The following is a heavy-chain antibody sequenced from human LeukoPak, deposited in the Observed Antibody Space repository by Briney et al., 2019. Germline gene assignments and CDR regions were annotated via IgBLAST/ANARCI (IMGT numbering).Heavy chain of an antibody. Sequence: PSETLSLTCAVYGGSFSGYYWSWIRQPPGKWLEWIGEINHSGSTNYNPSLKSRVTISVDTSKNQFSLKLSSVTAADTAVYYCASGWIAASGGFDPWGQGTLVTVSS. CDR3: ASGWIAASGGFDP. J-gene: IGHJ5*02. D-gene: IGHD6-13*01. V-gene: IGHV4-34*01. CDR2: INHSGST. CDR1: GGSFSGYY.